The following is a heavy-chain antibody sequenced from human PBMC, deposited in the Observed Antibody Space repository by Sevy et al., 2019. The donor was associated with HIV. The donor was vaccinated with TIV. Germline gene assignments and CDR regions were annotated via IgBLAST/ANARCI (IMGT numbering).Heavy chain of an antibody. V-gene: IGHV4-4*07. D-gene: IGHD3-10*01. CDR1: GGSISSYY. CDR3: ARVGWFGEFVY. Sequence: SETLSLTCTVSGGSISSYYWSWIRQPAGKGLEWIGRIYTSGGTNYNPSLKSRVTMSVDTSKNQFSLRLGSVTAADTAVYYCARVGWFGEFVYWGQGTLVTVSS. CDR2: IYTSGGT. J-gene: IGHJ4*02.